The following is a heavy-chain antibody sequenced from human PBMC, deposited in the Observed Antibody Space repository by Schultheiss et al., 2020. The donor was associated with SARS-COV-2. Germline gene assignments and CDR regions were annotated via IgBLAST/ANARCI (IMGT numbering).Heavy chain of an antibody. Sequence: GGSLRLSCAASGFTFSSYGMHWVRQAPGKGLEWVAVIWYDGSNKYYADSVKGRFTISRDNSKNTLYLQMNSLRAEDTAVYYCARDSPYSSAWYDPIDYWGQGTLVTVSS. J-gene: IGHJ4*02. CDR2: IWYDGSNK. V-gene: IGHV3-33*01. D-gene: IGHD6-19*01. CDR3: ARDSPYSSAWYDPIDY. CDR1: GFTFSSYG.